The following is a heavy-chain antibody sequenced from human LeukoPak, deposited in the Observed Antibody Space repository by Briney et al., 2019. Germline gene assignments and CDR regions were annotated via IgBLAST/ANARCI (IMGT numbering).Heavy chain of an antibody. CDR3: AKDVAAAEFAFDI. Sequence: GGSLRLSCAASGFTFSSYAMSWVRQAPGKGLEWVSAISGSGGSTYYADSVKGRFTISRDNSKNTLYLQMNSLRAEDTAVYHCAKDVAAAEFAFDIWGQGTMVTVSS. CDR1: GFTFSSYA. D-gene: IGHD6-13*01. J-gene: IGHJ3*02. CDR2: ISGSGGST. V-gene: IGHV3-23*01.